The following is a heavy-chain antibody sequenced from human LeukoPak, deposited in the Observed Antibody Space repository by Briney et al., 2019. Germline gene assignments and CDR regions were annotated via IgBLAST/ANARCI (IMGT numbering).Heavy chain of an antibody. V-gene: IGHV3-23*01. Sequence: GGSLRLSCEASGFTLSRFGMTWVRQAPGKVLEWVSAISASGGNTYYADSVKGRFTISRDNSKNTLYLQMNSLRAEDTAVYYCATGGMGTFGRYSGYDSFDYWGQGTLVTVSS. CDR1: GFTLSRFG. CDR2: ISASGGNT. D-gene: IGHD5-12*01. CDR3: ATGGMGTFGRYSGYDSFDY. J-gene: IGHJ4*02.